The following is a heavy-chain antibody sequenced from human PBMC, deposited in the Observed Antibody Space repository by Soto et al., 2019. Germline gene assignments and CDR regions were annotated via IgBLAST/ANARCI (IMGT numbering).Heavy chain of an antibody. D-gene: IGHD1-26*01. CDR1: GFRFSTYG. V-gene: IGHV3-33*01. CDR2: IWYDGTNK. J-gene: IGHJ4*02. CDR3: ARTDCDSSTCPSDLVGATTMDY. Sequence: QVQLVESGGGVVQTGRSLRLSCGASGFRFSTYGMHWVRQAPGKGLEWVAVIWYDGTNKKYADSVKGRFTISRDNSKSTLYLQMKTLRAEDTGVYYCARTDCDSSTCPSDLVGATTMDYWGQGTPVTVSS.